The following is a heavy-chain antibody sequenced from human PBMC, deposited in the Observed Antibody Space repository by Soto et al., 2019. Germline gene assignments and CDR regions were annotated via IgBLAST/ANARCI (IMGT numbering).Heavy chain of an antibody. V-gene: IGHV4-34*01. J-gene: IGHJ4*02. CDR3: ARARPYGGNLIYFDY. CDR2: INHSGST. CDR1: GGSFSGYY. Sequence: PSETLSLTCAVYGGSFSGYYWSWIRQPPGKGLEWIGEINHSGSTNYNPSLKSRVTISVDTSKNQFSLKLSSVTAADTAVYYCARARPYGGNLIYFDYWGQGTLVTVSS. D-gene: IGHD2-21*02.